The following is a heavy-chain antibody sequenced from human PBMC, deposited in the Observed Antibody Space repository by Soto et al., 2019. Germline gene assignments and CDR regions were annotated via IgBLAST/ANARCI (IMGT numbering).Heavy chain of an antibody. CDR2: MNPNSGNT. CDR3: AREPLLRFLEWLLSDYYYYGMDV. CDR1: GYTFTSYD. Sequence: GASVKVSCKASGYTFTSYDINWVRQATGQGLEWMGWMNPNSGNTGYAQKFQGRVTMTRNTSISTAYMELSSLRSEDTAVYYCAREPLLRFLEWLLSDYYYYGMDVWGQGTTVTVSS. J-gene: IGHJ6*02. D-gene: IGHD3-3*01. V-gene: IGHV1-8*01.